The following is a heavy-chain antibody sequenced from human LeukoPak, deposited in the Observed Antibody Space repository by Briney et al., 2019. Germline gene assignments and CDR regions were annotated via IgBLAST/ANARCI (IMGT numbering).Heavy chain of an antibody. D-gene: IGHD3-22*01. V-gene: IGHV2-70*17. CDR3: ARRYYYDSRGYYPLYDY. CDR1: GFSLSTSGMC. J-gene: IGHJ4*02. CDR2: IDWDDDK. Sequence: PTLVNPTQXLTLTCTFSGFSLSTSGMCVSWIRQPPGKALEWLARIDWDDDKFYSTSLKTRLTISKDTSKNQVVLTMTNVDPVDTATYYCARRYYYDSRGYYPLYDYWGQGTLVTVSS.